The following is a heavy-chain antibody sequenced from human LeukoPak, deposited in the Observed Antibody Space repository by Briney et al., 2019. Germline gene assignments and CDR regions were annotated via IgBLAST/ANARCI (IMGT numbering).Heavy chain of an antibody. V-gene: IGHV1-2*04. CDR1: GYTFTGYY. CDR3: ATASSSSWAFDY. J-gene: IGHJ4*02. Sequence: ASVKVSCMASGYTFTGYYIHWVRQAPGQGFEWMGWINPNSGVTNYAQKFQGWVTMTRDTSISTAYMELSRLRSDDTAVYYCATASSSSWAFDYWGQGTLVTVSS. D-gene: IGHD6-13*01. CDR2: INPNSGVT.